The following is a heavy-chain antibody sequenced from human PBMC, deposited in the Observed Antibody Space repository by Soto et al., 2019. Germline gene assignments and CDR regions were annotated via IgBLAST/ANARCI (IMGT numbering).Heavy chain of an antibody. CDR1: GYTFTRYG. CDR3: ARDTSSYDY. Sequence: QAQLVQSGAEVKKPGASVKVSCKASGYTFTRYGISWVRQAPGQGLHWMGWISAYNGNTNYAQKLQGRVTMTTDTSTRTAYMELRSLRSADTAVYYCARDTSSYDYWGQGTLVTVSS. J-gene: IGHJ4*02. V-gene: IGHV1-18*01. CDR2: ISAYNGNT.